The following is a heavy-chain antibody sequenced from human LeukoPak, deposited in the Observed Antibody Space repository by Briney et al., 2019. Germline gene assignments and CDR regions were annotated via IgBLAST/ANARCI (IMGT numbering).Heavy chain of an antibody. CDR3: ASPALGWELLPMDY. Sequence: ASVKVSCKVSGYTLTELSMHWVRQAPGKGLEWMGGFDPEDGETIYAQKFQGRVTMTEDTSTDTAYMELSSLRSEDTAVYYCASPALGWELLPMDYWGQGTLVTVSS. J-gene: IGHJ4*02. D-gene: IGHD1-26*01. CDR2: FDPEDGET. CDR1: GYTLTELS. V-gene: IGHV1-24*01.